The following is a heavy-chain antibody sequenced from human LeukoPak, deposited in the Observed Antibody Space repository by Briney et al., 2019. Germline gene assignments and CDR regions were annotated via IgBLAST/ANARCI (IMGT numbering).Heavy chain of an antibody. CDR2: MNPNSGNT. D-gene: IGHD6-13*01. CDR1: GYTFTSYD. Sequence: GASVKVSCKASGYTFTSYDINWVRQATGQGLEWMGWMNPNSGNTGYAQKFQGRVTITRDTSASTAYMELSSLRSEDTAVYYCARDRDSSSWYRTFQYWGQGTLVTVSS. CDR3: ARDRDSSSWYRTFQY. J-gene: IGHJ1*01. V-gene: IGHV1-8*01.